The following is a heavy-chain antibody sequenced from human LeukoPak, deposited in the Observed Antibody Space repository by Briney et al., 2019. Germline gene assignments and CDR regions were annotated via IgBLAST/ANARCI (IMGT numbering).Heavy chain of an antibody. CDR3: ASHGSSWQEDNWFDP. J-gene: IGHJ5*02. Sequence: KAGGSLRLSCAASGFTVSSNDMNWVRQAPGKGLEWVSSISSSSSYIYYADSVKGRFTISRDNAKNSLYLQMNSLRAEDTAVYYCASHGSSWQEDNWFDPWGQGTLVTVSS. V-gene: IGHV3-21*01. CDR1: GFTVSSND. D-gene: IGHD6-13*01. CDR2: ISSSSSYI.